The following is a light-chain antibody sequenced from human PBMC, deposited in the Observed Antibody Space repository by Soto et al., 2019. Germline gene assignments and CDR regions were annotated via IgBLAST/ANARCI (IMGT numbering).Light chain of an antibody. CDR3: SSYAGSNNLV. Sequence: QSALTQPPSASGSPGQSVTISCTGTSSDVGGYNYVSWYQQHPGKAPKLVIYEVSKRPSGVPDRFSGSKSGNTASLTVSGLQAEDEADYYCSSYAGSNNLVFGGGTKL. V-gene: IGLV2-8*01. CDR1: SSDVGGYNY. J-gene: IGLJ2*01. CDR2: EVS.